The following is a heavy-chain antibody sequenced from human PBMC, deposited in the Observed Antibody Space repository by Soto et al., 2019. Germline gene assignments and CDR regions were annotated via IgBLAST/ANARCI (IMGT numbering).Heavy chain of an antibody. Sequence: QLQLQESGPGLVKPSETLSLTCSVSDDSINSDKYYWGWIRQPPGKGLEWIGSIYYRGNAYYNPSIQTRVTISLDKSKSQFSLKLNFVTAADSAVYFCARLEGLATISYYFDFWGPGALVTVSS. J-gene: IGHJ4*02. D-gene: IGHD3-9*01. V-gene: IGHV4-39*01. CDR3: ARLEGLATISYYFDF. CDR2: IYYRGNA. CDR1: DDSINSDKYY.